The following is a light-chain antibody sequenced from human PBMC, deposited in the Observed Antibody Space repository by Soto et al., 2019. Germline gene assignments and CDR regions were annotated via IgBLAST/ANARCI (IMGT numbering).Light chain of an antibody. CDR2: AAS. Sequence: DIQMTQSPSSLSASVGDRVTITCRASQSISTYLNWYQQKPGKAPKLLIYAASSLQSGVPSRFSGSGSGTDFTLTISSLQPEDFDTYYCQQSYSTPRTFGQGTKVDIK. CDR3: QQSYSTPRT. CDR1: QSISTY. J-gene: IGKJ1*01. V-gene: IGKV1-39*01.